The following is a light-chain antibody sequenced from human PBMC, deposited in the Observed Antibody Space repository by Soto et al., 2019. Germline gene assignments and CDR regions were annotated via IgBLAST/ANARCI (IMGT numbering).Light chain of an antibody. V-gene: IGKV3-20*01. CDR1: QSVTSSY. CDR3: QQYGSSPWT. Sequence: EIALTQSPGTLSLSPGERATLSCRASQSVTSSYLAWYQQKPGQAPRLLIYSASSRATGIPDRFSGSGSGTDFTLTISRLEPEDFAVYYCQQYGSSPWTFGQGTKVEIK. J-gene: IGKJ1*01. CDR2: SAS.